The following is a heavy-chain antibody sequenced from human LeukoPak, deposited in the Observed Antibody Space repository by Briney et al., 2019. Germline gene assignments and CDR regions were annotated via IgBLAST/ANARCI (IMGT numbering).Heavy chain of an antibody. Sequence: PSETLSLTCTVSGGSISSYYWSWIRQPPGKGLEWIGYIYYSGSTNYNPSLKSRVTISVDTSKNQFSLKLSPVTAADTAVYYCARDGRDGVYAFDIWGQGTMVTVSS. D-gene: IGHD4-17*01. CDR3: ARDGRDGVYAFDI. CDR2: IYYSGST. J-gene: IGHJ3*02. CDR1: GGSISSYY. V-gene: IGHV4-59*01.